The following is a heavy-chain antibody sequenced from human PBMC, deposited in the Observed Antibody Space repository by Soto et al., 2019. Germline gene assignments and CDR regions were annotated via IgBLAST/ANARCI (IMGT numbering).Heavy chain of an antibody. J-gene: IGHJ4*02. CDR2: IGIGSSTT. Sequence: GGSLRLSCAASGFTFRNYGMNWVRQAPGKGLEWVSYIGIGSSTTYYADSVKGRFTISRDNAKNSLYLQMNSLRAEDTAVYYCARVERGITIFGVVIPPFDYWGQGTLVTVSS. V-gene: IGHV3-48*01. D-gene: IGHD3-3*01. CDR3: ARVERGITIFGVVIPPFDY. CDR1: GFTFRNYG.